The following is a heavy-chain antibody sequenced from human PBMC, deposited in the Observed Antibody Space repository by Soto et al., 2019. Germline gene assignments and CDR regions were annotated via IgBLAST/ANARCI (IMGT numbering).Heavy chain of an antibody. Sequence: GGSLRLSCAASGFTFSSYGMHWVRQAPGKGLEWVAVISYDGSNKYYADSVKGRFTISRDNSKNTLYLQMNSLRAEDTAVYYCAKDVDYGDYFWGQGTLVTVSS. CDR3: AKDVDYGDYF. J-gene: IGHJ4*02. CDR1: GFTFSSYG. CDR2: ISYDGSNK. D-gene: IGHD4-17*01. V-gene: IGHV3-30*18.